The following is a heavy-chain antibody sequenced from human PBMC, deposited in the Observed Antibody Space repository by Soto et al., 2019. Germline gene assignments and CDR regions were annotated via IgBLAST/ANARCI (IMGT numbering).Heavy chain of an antibody. V-gene: IGHV3-30*18. Sequence: PGGSLRLSCAASGFTFSNYVIHWVRQAPGKGLEWVAVISYDESNKYYADSVKGRFTISRDNSKNTLYLQMNSLRTEDTAVYYCAKDSPFSSTWLQPFFDFWGQGTLVTVSS. J-gene: IGHJ4*02. CDR2: ISYDESNK. CDR1: GFTFSNYV. CDR3: AKDSPFSSTWLQPFFDF. D-gene: IGHD6-13*01.